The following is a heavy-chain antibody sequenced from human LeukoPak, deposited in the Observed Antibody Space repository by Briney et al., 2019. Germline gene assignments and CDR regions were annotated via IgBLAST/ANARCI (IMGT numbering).Heavy chain of an antibody. J-gene: IGHJ5*02. CDR1: GFTFSTYW. V-gene: IGHV3-74*01. CDR2: INTDGSST. Sequence: GGSLRLSCAASGFTFSTYWMHWVRQAPGKGLVWVSRINTDGSSTSYADSVKGRFTISRDNARTSLYLQMNSLRAEDTAVYYCAREQLRGAEENWFDPWGQGTLVTVSS. D-gene: IGHD6-6*01. CDR3: AREQLRGAEENWFDP.